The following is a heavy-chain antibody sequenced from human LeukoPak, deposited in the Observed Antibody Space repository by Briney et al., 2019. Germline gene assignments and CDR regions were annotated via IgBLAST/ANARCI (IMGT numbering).Heavy chain of an antibody. J-gene: IGHJ4*02. V-gene: IGHV4-39*07. CDR1: GGSISSSSYY. CDR3: ARTRITMVRGILGYFDY. Sequence: SETLSLTCTVSGGSISSSSYYWGWIRQPPGKGLEWIGSIYYSGSTYYNPSLKSRVTMSVDTSKNQFSLKLSSVTAADTAVYYCARTRITMVRGILGYFDYWGQGTLVTVSS. CDR2: IYYSGST. D-gene: IGHD3-10*01.